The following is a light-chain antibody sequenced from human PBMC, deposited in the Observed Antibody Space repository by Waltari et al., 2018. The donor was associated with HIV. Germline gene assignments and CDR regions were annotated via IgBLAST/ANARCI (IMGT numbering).Light chain of an antibody. CDR1: QSVSSNY. V-gene: IGKV3-20*01. CDR2: GAS. J-gene: IGKJ1*01. Sequence: EIVLTQSPGTLSLSPGERATLSCRASQSVSSNYLAWYQQSPGQAPRLRIYGASSRATGVPDRFSGNGSGTDFTLTIGRLVPEDFAVYYCQQYGSSPPWTFGQGTKVEIK. CDR3: QQYGSSPPWT.